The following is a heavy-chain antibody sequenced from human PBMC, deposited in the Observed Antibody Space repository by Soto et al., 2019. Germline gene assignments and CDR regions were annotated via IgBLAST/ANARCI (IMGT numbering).Heavy chain of an antibody. V-gene: IGHV3-74*01. D-gene: IGHD4-17*01. J-gene: IGHJ4*02. Sequence: EVQLVESGGGLVQPGGSLRLSCEASGLTFSTYWMHWVRQAPGKGLMWVSRISDDGSTTTYADSVKGRFTISRDNAKNTVDLQMISLRADDTAVYYCHSSCDYKFAYWGQGTLVTVSS. CDR3: HSSCDYKFAY. CDR2: ISDDGSTT. CDR1: GLTFSTYW.